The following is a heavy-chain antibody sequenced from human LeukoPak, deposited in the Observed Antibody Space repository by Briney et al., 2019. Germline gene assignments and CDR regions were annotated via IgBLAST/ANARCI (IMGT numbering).Heavy chain of an antibody. CDR3: ASPPMDYYDSSGYSLSDF. V-gene: IGHV4-34*01. CDR1: GGSFSGYY. D-gene: IGHD3-22*01. Sequence: PSETLSLTCAVYGGSFSGYYWSWIRQPPGKGLEWIGEINHSGSTNYNPSLKSRVAISVETSKNQFSLKLSSVTAADTAVYYCASPPMDYYDSSGYSLSDFWGQGTLVTISS. J-gene: IGHJ4*02. CDR2: INHSGST.